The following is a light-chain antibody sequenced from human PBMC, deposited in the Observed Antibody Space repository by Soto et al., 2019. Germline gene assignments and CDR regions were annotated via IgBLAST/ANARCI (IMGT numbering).Light chain of an antibody. J-gene: IGLJ1*01. V-gene: IGLV1-44*01. CDR1: SSNIGSNT. CDR3: AAWDDSLEAYV. Sequence: QSVLTQPPSASGTPGQRATISCSGSSSNIGSNTVNWYQQLPGTAPKLLIYSNNQRPSGVPDRFSGSKSGTSASLAISGLQSEDEADYYCAAWDDSLEAYVFGTGTKVTVL. CDR2: SNN.